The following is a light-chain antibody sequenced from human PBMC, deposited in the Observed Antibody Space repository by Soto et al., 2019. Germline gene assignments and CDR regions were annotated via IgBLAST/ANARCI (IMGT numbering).Light chain of an antibody. CDR3: QQYYSTPLT. J-gene: IGKJ4*01. CDR1: QSVLYSSNNKNY. CDR2: WAS. Sequence: DIVMTQSPDSLAVSLGERATINCKSSQSVLYSSNNKNYLAWYQQKPRQPPKLLIYWASTRESGVPDRFSGSGSGTDFTLTISSLQAEDVAVYYCQQYYSTPLTFGGGTKVDIX. V-gene: IGKV4-1*01.